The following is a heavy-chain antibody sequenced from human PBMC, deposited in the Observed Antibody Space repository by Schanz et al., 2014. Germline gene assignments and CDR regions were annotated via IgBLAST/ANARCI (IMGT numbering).Heavy chain of an antibody. Sequence: EGQLAESGGGLVQPGGSLRLSCAVSGFTVSSNHMSWVRQAPGKGLEWVSSISSSGSYIYYADSVKGRFSISRDNAKNSLFLQMNRLRAEDTALYYCAIIGVMVAVAGTRADYWGQGTLVNVSS. D-gene: IGHD6-19*01. V-gene: IGHV3-21*01. J-gene: IGHJ4*02. CDR2: ISSSGSYI. CDR1: GFTVSSNH. CDR3: AIIGVMVAVAGTRADY.